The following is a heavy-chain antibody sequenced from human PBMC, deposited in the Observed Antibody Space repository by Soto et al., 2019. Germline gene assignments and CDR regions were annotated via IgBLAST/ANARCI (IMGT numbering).Heavy chain of an antibody. D-gene: IGHD3-16*02. CDR1: GDSISGGGDY. J-gene: IGHJ5*02. V-gene: IGHV4-31*03. Sequence: QVQLQESGPGLVKPSQTLSLTCTVSGDSISGGGDYWSWIRQHPGKGLEWIGYMYYSGSTYYNPSLESRVNISVDTSKNQCFLKLSSVTAADTAVYYCARSQGSYHAQNWLDPWGQGILVTVSS. CDR2: MYYSGST. CDR3: ARSQGSYHAQNWLDP.